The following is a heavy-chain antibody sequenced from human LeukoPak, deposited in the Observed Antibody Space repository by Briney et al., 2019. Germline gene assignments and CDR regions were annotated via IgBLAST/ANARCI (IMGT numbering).Heavy chain of an antibody. CDR1: GFTVSSDY. D-gene: IGHD6-19*01. Sequence: GGSLRLSCAASGFTVSSDYMSWVRQAPGKGLEWVSIIYGGGSTYYADSVKGRFTISRDNVNNTLYLQMNSLRVEDTAVYYCARVAVARYWYFDLWGRGTLVTVSS. J-gene: IGHJ2*01. V-gene: IGHV3-53*01. CDR2: IYGGGST. CDR3: ARVAVARYWYFDL.